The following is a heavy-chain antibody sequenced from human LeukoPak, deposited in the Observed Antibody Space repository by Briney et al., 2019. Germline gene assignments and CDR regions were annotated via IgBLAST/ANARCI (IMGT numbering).Heavy chain of an antibody. V-gene: IGHV3-23*01. CDR1: GFTFSNYA. J-gene: IGHJ4*02. CDR2: LSGSGGST. CDR3: AKLGGYNYGQFDY. Sequence: GGSLRLSCAASGFTFSNYAMSWVRQAPGKGLEWVSGLSGSGGSTDYADSVKGRFTISRDNSKNTLYLQMNSLRAEDTAVYYCAKLGGYNYGQFDYWGQGTLVTVSS. D-gene: IGHD5-18*01.